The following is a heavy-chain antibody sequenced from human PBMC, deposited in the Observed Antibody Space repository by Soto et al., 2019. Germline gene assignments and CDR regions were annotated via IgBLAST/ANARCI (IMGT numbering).Heavy chain of an antibody. CDR2: IYYSGST. Sequence: SETLSLTCTVSGGSISSYYRSWIRQPPGKGLEWIGYIYYSGSTKYNPSLKSRVTISVDTSKNQLSLKLSSVTAADTAVYYCARQSCSSTSCYSWVSWFDPWGQGTLVTVSS. CDR1: GGSISSYY. CDR3: ARQSCSSTSCYSWVSWFDP. J-gene: IGHJ5*02. V-gene: IGHV4-59*08. D-gene: IGHD2-2*01.